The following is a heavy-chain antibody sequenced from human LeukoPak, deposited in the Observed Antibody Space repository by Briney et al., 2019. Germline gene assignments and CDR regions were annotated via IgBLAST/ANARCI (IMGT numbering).Heavy chain of an antibody. V-gene: IGHV1-3*03. CDR1: GYTFTGYY. D-gene: IGHD6-19*01. CDR3: ARVVRYSSGPLTDLLPYYFDY. Sequence: ASVKVSCKASGYTFTGYYMHWVRQAPGQRHEWMGWINAGNGNTKYSQEFQGRVTITRDISASAVYMELSSLRSDDMAVYYCARVVRYSSGPLTDLLPYYFDYWGQGTLVTVSS. J-gene: IGHJ4*02. CDR2: INAGNGNT.